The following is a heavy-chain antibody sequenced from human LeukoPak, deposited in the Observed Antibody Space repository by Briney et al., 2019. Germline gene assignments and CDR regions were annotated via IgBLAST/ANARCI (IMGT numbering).Heavy chain of an antibody. CDR3: ARDRGSDY. Sequence: GGSLRLSCAASGLTISNNFMGWVRQAPGKGLEWVSLIYSGGSSYSADSVKGRSTISRDNAKNSLYLQMNSLRDDDTAVYYCARDRGSDYWGQGTLVTVSS. D-gene: IGHD3-16*01. V-gene: IGHV3-66*01. CDR2: IYSGGSS. CDR1: GLTISNNF. J-gene: IGHJ4*02.